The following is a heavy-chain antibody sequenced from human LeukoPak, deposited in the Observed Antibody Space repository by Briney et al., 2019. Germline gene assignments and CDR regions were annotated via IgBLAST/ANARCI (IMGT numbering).Heavy chain of an antibody. Sequence: GESLKISCKGSGNSSTSYFIGWVRQMPGKGLEWMGIIYPGDSDTRYSPSFQGQLIISADKSISTAYLQWSSPKATDTAMYYCARHDFRTYAFDISGQGTMVTVSS. D-gene: IGHD3-3*01. J-gene: IGHJ3*02. CDR3: ARHDFRTYAFDI. V-gene: IGHV5-51*01. CDR1: GNSSTSYF. CDR2: IYPGDSDT.